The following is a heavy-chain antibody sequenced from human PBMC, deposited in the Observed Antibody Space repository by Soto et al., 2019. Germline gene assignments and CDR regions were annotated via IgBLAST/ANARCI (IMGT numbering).Heavy chain of an antibody. Sequence: PSETLSLTCTVSGGSISSSSYYWGWIRKPPGKGLEWIGSIYYSGYTYYNPSLKSRVTISVDTSKNQFSLKLSSVAAADTAVYYWARHNGPLNVGYYYDMDVWGQGTTVTVSS. J-gene: IGHJ6*02. V-gene: IGHV4-39*01. CDR3: ARHNGPLNVGYYYDMDV. CDR2: IYYSGYT. D-gene: IGHD3-16*01. CDR1: GGSISSSSYY.